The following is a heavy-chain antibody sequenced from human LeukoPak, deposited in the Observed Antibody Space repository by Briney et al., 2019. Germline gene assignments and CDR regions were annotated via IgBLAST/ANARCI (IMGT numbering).Heavy chain of an antibody. Sequence: ASVKVSCKASGYTFTGYYMHWVRQAPGQGLEWMGWINPNSGGTNYAQKFQGRVTMTRDTFISTAYMELSRLRSDDTAVYYCAREEATIFGVVILYWGQGTLVTVSS. CDR3: AREEATIFGVVILY. J-gene: IGHJ4*02. CDR1: GYTFTGYY. V-gene: IGHV1-2*02. CDR2: INPNSGGT. D-gene: IGHD3-3*01.